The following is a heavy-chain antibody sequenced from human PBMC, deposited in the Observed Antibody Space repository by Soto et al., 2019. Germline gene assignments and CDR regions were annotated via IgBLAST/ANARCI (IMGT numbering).Heavy chain of an antibody. Sequence: ASVKVSCKASGYTFTSYYMHWVRQAPGQGLEWMGIINPSGGSTSYAQKFQGRVTMTRDTSTSTVYMELSSLRSEDTAVYYCVRLPGIAAAGMRYFDYWGQGTLVTVSS. CDR2: INPSGGST. V-gene: IGHV1-46*03. CDR1: GYTFTSYY. J-gene: IGHJ4*02. D-gene: IGHD6-13*01. CDR3: VRLPGIAAAGMRYFDY.